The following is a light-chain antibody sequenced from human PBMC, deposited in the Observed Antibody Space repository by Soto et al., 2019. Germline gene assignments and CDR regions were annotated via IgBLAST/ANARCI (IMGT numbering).Light chain of an antibody. Sequence: QSALTQPASVSGSPGQSITISCSGSRSDIGSYNNVAWYQKHPGKAPRVMIFGVTKRPSGISDRFFGSKSGSTASLTISSLQAEDEADYYCNSYRDTDTFWVFGGGTKLTVL. CDR1: RSDIGSYNN. CDR2: GVT. J-gene: IGLJ3*02. V-gene: IGLV2-23*02. CDR3: NSYRDTDTFWV.